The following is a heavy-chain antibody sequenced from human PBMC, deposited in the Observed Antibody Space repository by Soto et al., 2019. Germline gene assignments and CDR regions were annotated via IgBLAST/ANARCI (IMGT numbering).Heavy chain of an antibody. CDR1: GGSISSYY. CDR2: IYTSGGT. J-gene: IGHJ4*02. V-gene: IGHV4-4*07. CDR3: ARDRRGGSGYGNLDY. D-gene: IGHD5-12*01. Sequence: QVQLQESGPGLVKPSETLSLTCTVSGGSISSYYWSWIRQPAGQGLELIGRIYTSGGTNYNPSLKSRGTMSVDTSQNQFSLKLSSVTAADTAVYYCARDRRGGSGYGNLDYWGQGTLVTVSS.